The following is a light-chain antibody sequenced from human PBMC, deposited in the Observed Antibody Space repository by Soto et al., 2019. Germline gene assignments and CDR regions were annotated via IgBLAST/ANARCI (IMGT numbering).Light chain of an antibody. Sequence: EIVMTQSPATLSLSPGDGATLSFMAIQSVDSNLAWYQQKPGQAPRLLIYGASSRATGIPDRFSGSRSGAEFTLTISSLQPDDFATYYCQHYNSYSEAFGQGTKVDIK. CDR3: QHYNSYSEA. V-gene: IGKV3D-15*01. CDR2: GAS. CDR1: QSVDSN. J-gene: IGKJ1*01.